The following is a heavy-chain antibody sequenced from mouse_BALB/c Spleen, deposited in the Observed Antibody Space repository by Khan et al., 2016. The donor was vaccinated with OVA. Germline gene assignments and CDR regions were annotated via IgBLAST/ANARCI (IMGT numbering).Heavy chain of an antibody. J-gene: IGHJ3*01. D-gene: IGHD2-14*01. Sequence: QVQLKQSGPGLVQPSQSLSITCTVSGFSLTTYGVHWVRQSPGKGLEWLGVRRSGGNTDYNAAFISRLSITKDNPKSQVFFKMNSLQADDTAMYCCARNSYMYDFAYWGQGTLVTVSA. CDR1: GFSLTTYG. CDR2: RRSGGNT. V-gene: IGHV2-2*01. CDR3: ARNSYMYDFAY.